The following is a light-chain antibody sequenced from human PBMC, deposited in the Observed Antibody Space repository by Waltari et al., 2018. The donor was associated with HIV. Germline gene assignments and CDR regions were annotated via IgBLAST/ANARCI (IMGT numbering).Light chain of an antibody. Sequence: EIVLTQSPGTLSLSPGERATLSCRASQSVTSSYLAWYQQKPGQAPRLLIYGASRRANGVPDRVSGSGSGTDFTLTISTLEPEDFAVYYCQQVANSRVTFGQGTRVEIK. J-gene: IGKJ1*01. CDR2: GAS. CDR3: QQVANSRVT. V-gene: IGKV3-20*01. CDR1: QSVTSSY.